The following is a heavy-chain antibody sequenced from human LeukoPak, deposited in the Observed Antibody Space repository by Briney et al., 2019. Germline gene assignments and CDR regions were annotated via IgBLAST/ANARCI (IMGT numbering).Heavy chain of an antibody. CDR2: INPNSGGT. V-gene: IGHV1-2*02. Sequence: ASVKVSCKASGYTFTGYYMHWVRQAPGQGLEWMGWINPNSGGTTYAQKFQGRVTMTRDTSISTAYMELSRLRSDDTAVYYCARVISSSPPDYWGQGTLVTVSS. J-gene: IGHJ4*02. D-gene: IGHD6-13*01. CDR1: GYTFTGYY. CDR3: ARVISSSPPDY.